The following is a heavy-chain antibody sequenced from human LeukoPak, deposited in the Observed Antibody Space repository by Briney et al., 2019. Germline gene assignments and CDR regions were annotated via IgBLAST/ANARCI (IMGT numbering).Heavy chain of an antibody. D-gene: IGHD3-22*01. CDR3: ARASVFYYDSSGYPYYFDY. V-gene: IGHV3-7*01. J-gene: IGHJ4*02. CDR2: IKQDGSEK. CDR1: GFTFSSYW. Sequence: GGSLRLSCAASGFTFSSYWMSRVRQAPGKGLEWVANIKQDGSEKYYVDSVKGRFTISRDNAKNSLYLQMNSLRAEDTAVYYCARASVFYYDSSGYPYYFDYWGQGTLVTVSS.